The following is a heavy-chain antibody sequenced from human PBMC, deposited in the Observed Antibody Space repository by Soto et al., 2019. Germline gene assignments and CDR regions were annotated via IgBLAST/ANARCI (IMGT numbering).Heavy chain of an antibody. CDR1: GGSISSYY. D-gene: IGHD1-20*01. CDR3: ARGGYNWNYFDY. CDR2: IYYSGST. V-gene: IGHV4-59*01. Sequence: XETLSLTVTVSGGSISSYYWSWIRQPPGKGLEWIGYIYYSGSTNYNPSLKSRVTISVDTSKNQFSLKLSSVTAADTAVYYCARGGYNWNYFDYWGQGTLVTVSS. J-gene: IGHJ4*02.